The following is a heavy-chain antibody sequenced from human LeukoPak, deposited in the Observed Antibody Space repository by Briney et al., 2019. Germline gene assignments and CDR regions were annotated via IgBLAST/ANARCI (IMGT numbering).Heavy chain of an antibody. CDR3: AKGRGPWHVDWFDP. CDR1: GFSFSNYA. J-gene: IGHJ5*02. Sequence: PGGSLRLSCAASGFSFSNYAMTWVRQAPGKGLAWVATITGDTAGAFYADPVRGRFTVSRDNSKDTLYLQVNSLRAEDTAIYYCAKGRGPWHVDWFDPWGQGTLVTVSS. V-gene: IGHV3-23*01. D-gene: IGHD3-10*01. CDR2: ITGDTAGA.